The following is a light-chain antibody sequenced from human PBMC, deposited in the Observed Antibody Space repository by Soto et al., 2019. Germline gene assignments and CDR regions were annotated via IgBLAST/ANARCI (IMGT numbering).Light chain of an antibody. J-gene: IGKJ3*01. CDR1: QSVSDNY. Sequence: EIVLTQSPGTLSLSPGEKGTLSCRASQSVSDNYLSWSQQKPGQAPRLLIYGASRSATGIPDRFSGSWSGTDFALTISRLEPEDFAVYYCQQYGRSPSTFGPGTKVDFK. CDR3: QQYGRSPST. V-gene: IGKV3-20*01. CDR2: GAS.